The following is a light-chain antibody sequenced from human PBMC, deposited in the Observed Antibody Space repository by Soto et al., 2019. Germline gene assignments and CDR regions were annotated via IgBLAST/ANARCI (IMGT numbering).Light chain of an antibody. J-gene: IGLJ2*01. CDR3: SSYAGTSTL. V-gene: IGLV2-23*01. Sequence: QSVLTQPASVSGSPGQSSTISCTGTSSDVGSYNLVSWYQQYPGKAPKLMIYGATRRPSGVSNRFSGSKSGNTASLTISGLQAEDEADYYCSSYAGTSTLFGGGTKVTVL. CDR1: SSDVGSYNL. CDR2: GAT.